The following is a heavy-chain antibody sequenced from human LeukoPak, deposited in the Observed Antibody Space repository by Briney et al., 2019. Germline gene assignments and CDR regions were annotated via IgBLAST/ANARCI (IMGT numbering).Heavy chain of an antibody. J-gene: IGHJ4*02. CDR3: ARGVYYGSGRRFDY. V-gene: IGHV3-48*01. Sequence: PGGSLRLSCAASGFTFSDYSMHWVRQAPGKGLEWISYISLSSSAIYYADSVEGRFTISRDNGKNSLFLQMNSLRAEDTAVYYCARGVYYGSGRRFDYWGQGTLVTVSS. D-gene: IGHD3-10*01. CDR1: GFTFSDYS. CDR2: ISLSSSAI.